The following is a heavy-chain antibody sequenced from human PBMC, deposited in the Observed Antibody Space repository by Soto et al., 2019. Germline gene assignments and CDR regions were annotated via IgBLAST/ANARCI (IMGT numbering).Heavy chain of an antibody. CDR2: IIPIFGTA. V-gene: IGHV1-69*13. CDR3: ARGDYYYYGMDV. CDR1: GGTFSSYA. J-gene: IGHJ6*02. Sequence: VKVSCKASGGTFSSYAISWVRQAPGQGLEWMGGIIPIFGTANYAQKFQGRVTITADKSTSTAYMELSSLRSEDTAVYYCARGDYYYYGMDVWGQGTTVTVSS.